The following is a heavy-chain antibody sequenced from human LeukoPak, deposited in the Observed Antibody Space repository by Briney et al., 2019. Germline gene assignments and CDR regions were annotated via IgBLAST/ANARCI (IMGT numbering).Heavy chain of an antibody. CDR1: GGSISSYY. J-gene: IGHJ4*02. V-gene: IGHV4-59*01. Sequence: SETLSLTCTVSGGSISSYYWSWVRQPPGKELEWIGYIYHSGGTNYNPSLKSRVNLSVDMAKNQISLKMSSVTAADTAVYYCARSRVWSDYWGYFDYWGQGTLVTVSS. D-gene: IGHD3-3*01. CDR3: ARSRVWSDYWGYFDY. CDR2: IYHSGGT.